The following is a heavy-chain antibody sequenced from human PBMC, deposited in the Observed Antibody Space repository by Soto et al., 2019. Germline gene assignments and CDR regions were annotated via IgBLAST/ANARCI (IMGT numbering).Heavy chain of an antibody. CDR2: ISITTNYI. CDR3: ARESEDLTSNFDY. Sequence: GSLRLSCAASGFTFTRYSMNWVRQAPGKGLELVSSISITTNYIYYGDAMKGRFTISRDNAKNSLYLEMNSLRAEDTAVYYCARESEDLTSNFDYWCPGTLVTVSS. V-gene: IGHV3-21*06. J-gene: IGHJ4*02. CDR1: GFTFTRYS.